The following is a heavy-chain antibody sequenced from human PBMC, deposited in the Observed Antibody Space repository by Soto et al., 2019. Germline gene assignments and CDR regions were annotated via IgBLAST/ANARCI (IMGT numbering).Heavy chain of an antibody. J-gene: IGHJ1*01. D-gene: IGHD2-15*01. CDR2: IWYDGSNK. Sequence: QVQLVESGGGVVQPGRSLRLSCAASGFTFSSYGMHWVRQAPGKGLEWVAVIWYDGSNKYYADSVKGRFTISRDNSKNTLYLQMNSLRAEDTAVYYCARDGGWYCSGGSCYSFQHWGQGTLVTVSS. V-gene: IGHV3-33*01. CDR3: ARDGGWYCSGGSCYSFQH. CDR1: GFTFSSYG.